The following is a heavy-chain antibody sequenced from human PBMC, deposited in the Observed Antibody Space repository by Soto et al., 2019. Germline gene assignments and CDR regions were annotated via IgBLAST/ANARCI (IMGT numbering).Heavy chain of an antibody. J-gene: IGHJ1*01. CDR1: GGSISSGGYS. CDR3: ARDGGVVTDRWSFQH. CDR2: IYHSGST. D-gene: IGHD2-21*02. Sequence: TLSLTCAVSGGSISSGGYSWICMRQPPGKGLEWIGYIYHSGSTYYNPSLKSRVTISVDRSKNQFSLKLSSVTAADTAVYYCARDGGVVTDRWSFQHWGQGTLVTVSS. V-gene: IGHV4-30-2*01.